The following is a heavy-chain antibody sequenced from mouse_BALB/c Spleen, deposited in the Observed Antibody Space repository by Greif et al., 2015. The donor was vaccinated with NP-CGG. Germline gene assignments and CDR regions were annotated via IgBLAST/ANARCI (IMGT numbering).Heavy chain of an antibody. V-gene: IGHV14-3*02. CDR2: IDPANGNT. Sequence: EVQLQQSGAELVKPGASVKLSCTASGFNIKDTYMHWVRQRPEQGLEWIGRIDPANGNTKYDPKFQGKATITADTSSNTAYLQLSSLTSEDTAVYYCARGYDYGYWGQGTTLTASS. J-gene: IGHJ2*01. D-gene: IGHD2-4*01. CDR3: ARGYDYGY. CDR1: GFNIKDTY.